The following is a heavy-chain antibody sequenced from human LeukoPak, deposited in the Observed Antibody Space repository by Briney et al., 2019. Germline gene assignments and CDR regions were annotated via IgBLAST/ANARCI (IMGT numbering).Heavy chain of an antibody. CDR1: GGTFSSYA. Sequence: GSSVKVSCKASGGTFSSYAISWVRQAPGQGLEWMGGIIPIFGTANYAQKFQGRVTITADKSTSTAYMELSSLRSEDTAVYYCATNVEYSSSSLWSDYYYYYMDVWGKGTTVTVSS. CDR2: IIPIFGTA. D-gene: IGHD6-6*01. J-gene: IGHJ6*03. V-gene: IGHV1-69*06. CDR3: ATNVEYSSSSLWSDYYYYYMDV.